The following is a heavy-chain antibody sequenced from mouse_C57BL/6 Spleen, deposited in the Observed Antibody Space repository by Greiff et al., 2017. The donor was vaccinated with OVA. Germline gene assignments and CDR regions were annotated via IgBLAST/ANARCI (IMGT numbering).Heavy chain of an antibody. CDR1: GYTFTDYE. V-gene: IGHV1-15*01. CDR3: LLYDYAMDY. D-gene: IGHD2-12*01. CDR2: IDPETGGT. Sequence: QVHVKQSGAELVRPGASVTLSCKASGYTFTDYEMHWVKQTPVHGLEWIGAIDPETGGTAYNQKFKGKAILTADKSSSTAYMELRSLTSEDSAVYYCLLYDYAMDYWGQGTSVTVSS. J-gene: IGHJ4*01.